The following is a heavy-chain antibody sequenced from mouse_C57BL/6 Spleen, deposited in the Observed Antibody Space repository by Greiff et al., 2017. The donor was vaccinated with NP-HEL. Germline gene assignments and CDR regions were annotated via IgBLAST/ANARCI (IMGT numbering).Heavy chain of an antibody. V-gene: IGHV1-53*01. Sequence: QVQLQQPGTELVKPGASVKLSCKASGYTFTSYWMHWVKQRPGQGLEWIGNINPSNGGTNYNEKFKSKATLTVDKSSSTAYMQLSSLTSEDSAVYYCARRTLYYGSSYKAMDYWGQGTSVTVSS. CDR1: GYTFTSYW. D-gene: IGHD1-1*01. J-gene: IGHJ4*01. CDR2: INPSNGGT. CDR3: ARRTLYYGSSYKAMDY.